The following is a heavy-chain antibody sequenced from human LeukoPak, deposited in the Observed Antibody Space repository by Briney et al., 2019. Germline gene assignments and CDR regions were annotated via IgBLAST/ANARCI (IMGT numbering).Heavy chain of an antibody. CDR2: IYYSGST. V-gene: IGHV4-59*01. CDR3: ARVSGYDWESFYDY. CDR1: GGSISSYY. D-gene: IGHD5-12*01. Sequence: SETLSLTCTVSGGSISSYYWSWIRQPPGKALEWIGYIYYSGSTNYNPSLKSRVTISVDTSKNQFSLKLSSVTAADTAVYYCARVSGYDWESFYDYWGQGTLVTVSS. J-gene: IGHJ4*02.